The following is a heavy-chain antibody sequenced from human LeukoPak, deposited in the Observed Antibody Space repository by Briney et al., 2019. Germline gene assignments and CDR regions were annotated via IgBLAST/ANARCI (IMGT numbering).Heavy chain of an antibody. CDR3: AKDLNSNGRGFDY. CDR1: GYTFTGYY. D-gene: IGHD6-19*01. CDR2: INPNSGGT. Sequence: ASVKVSCKASGYTFTGYYMHWVRQAPGQGLEWMGWINPNSGGTNYAQKFQGRVTMTRDTSISTAYMELSRLRSDDTAVYYCAKDLNSNGRGFDYWGQGTLVTVSS. V-gene: IGHV1-2*02. J-gene: IGHJ4*02.